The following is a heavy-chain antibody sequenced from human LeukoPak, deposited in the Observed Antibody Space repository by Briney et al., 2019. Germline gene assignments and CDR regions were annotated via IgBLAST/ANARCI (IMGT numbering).Heavy chain of an antibody. D-gene: IGHD3-9*01. CDR3: ARTKPILTGYSSQPRDNWFDP. V-gene: IGHV1-69*13. CDR2: IIPIFGTA. CDR1: RGTFSSYA. J-gene: IGHJ5*02. Sequence: SVKVSCKASRGTFSSYAISWVRQAPGQGLEWMGGIIPIFGTANYAQKFQGRVTITADESTSTAYMELSSLRSEDTAVYYCARTKPILTGYSSQPRDNWFDPWGQGTLVTVSS.